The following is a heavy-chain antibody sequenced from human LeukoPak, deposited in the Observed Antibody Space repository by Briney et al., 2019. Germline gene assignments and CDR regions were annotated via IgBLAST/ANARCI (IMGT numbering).Heavy chain of an antibody. Sequence: SETLSLTCTVSGGSISSYYWSWIGQPPGKGLEWIGYIYYSGSTNYNPSLKSRVTISVDTSKNQFSLKLSSVTAADTAVYYCARTPRWGCSGGSCYLDYWGQGTLVTVSS. CDR2: IYYSGST. CDR1: GGSISSYY. J-gene: IGHJ4*02. V-gene: IGHV4-59*01. D-gene: IGHD2-15*01. CDR3: ARTPRWGCSGGSCYLDY.